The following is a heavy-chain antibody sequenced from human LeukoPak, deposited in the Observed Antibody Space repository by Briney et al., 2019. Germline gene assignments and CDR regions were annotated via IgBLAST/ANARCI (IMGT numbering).Heavy chain of an antibody. D-gene: IGHD1-26*01. J-gene: IGHJ4*02. Sequence: GGSLRLSCAASGFTFSNAWMNWVRQAPGKGLEWVGRIKSKTDGGTTDYAAPVKGRFTISRDDSKNTLYLQMNSLRADDTAVYYCVCRIGGAPQWGQGTLVTVSS. CDR2: IKSKTDGGTT. CDR1: GFTFSNAW. CDR3: VCRIGGAPQ. V-gene: IGHV3-15*07.